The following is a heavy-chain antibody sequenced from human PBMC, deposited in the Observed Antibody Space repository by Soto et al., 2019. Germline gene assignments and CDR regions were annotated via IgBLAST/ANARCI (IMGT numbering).Heavy chain of an antibody. D-gene: IGHD5-12*01. J-gene: IGHJ4*02. V-gene: IGHV3-30-3*01. CDR1: GFTFSSYA. CDR2: ISYDGSNK. Sequence: QVQLVESGGGVVQPGRSLRLSCAASGFTFSSYAMHWVRQAPGKGLEWVAVISYDGSNKYYADSVKGRFTISRDNSKNTLYLQMNSLRAEDTAVYYCARELGMATITALGYWGQGTLVTVSS. CDR3: ARELGMATITALGY.